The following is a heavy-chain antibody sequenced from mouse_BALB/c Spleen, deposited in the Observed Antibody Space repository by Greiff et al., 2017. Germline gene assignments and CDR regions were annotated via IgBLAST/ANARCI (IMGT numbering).Heavy chain of an antibody. V-gene: IGHV1-77*01. CDR1: GYTFTDYY. J-gene: IGHJ1*01. CDR2: IYPGSGNT. Sequence: QVQLQQSGAELARPGASVKLSCKASGYTFTDYYINWVKQRTGQGLEWIGEIYPGSGNTYYNEKFKGKATLTADKSSSTAYMQLSSLTSEDSAVYVCARGTYGNNWYFDVWGAGTTVTVSS. D-gene: IGHD2-1*01. CDR3: ARGTYGNNWYFDV.